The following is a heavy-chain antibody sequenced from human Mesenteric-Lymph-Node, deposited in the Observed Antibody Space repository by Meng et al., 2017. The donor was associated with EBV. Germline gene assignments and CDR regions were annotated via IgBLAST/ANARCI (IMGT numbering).Heavy chain of an antibody. CDR2: YSSGNT. Sequence: QVHLQASVPGLVKPSQTLSLTCSVYWGSISGSPYYWSWIRQSPGKGLEWIGYSSGNTYYNPSLKSRVSISLDTSKNQFFLKLTSVTAADTAVYYCARGNYNFGQNFDYWGQGTLVTVSS. CDR1: WGSISGSPYY. D-gene: IGHD1-1*01. V-gene: IGHV4-30-4*01. J-gene: IGHJ4*02. CDR3: ARGNYNFGQNFDY.